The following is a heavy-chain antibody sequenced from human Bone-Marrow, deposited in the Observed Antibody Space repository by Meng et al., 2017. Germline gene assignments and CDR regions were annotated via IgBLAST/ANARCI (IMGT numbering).Heavy chain of an antibody. CDR1: GGSIISGGYY. Sequence: QLQLQESGPGLVKPSQTLSLTCTVSGGSIISGGYYWSWIRQPPGKGLEWIGEINHSGSTNYNPSLKSRVTISVDTSKNQFSLKLGSVTAADTAVYYCARGGYCSGGNCNWGQGTLVTVSS. CDR2: INHSGST. CDR3: ARGGYCSGGNCN. D-gene: IGHD2-15*01. J-gene: IGHJ4*02. V-gene: IGHV4-39*07.